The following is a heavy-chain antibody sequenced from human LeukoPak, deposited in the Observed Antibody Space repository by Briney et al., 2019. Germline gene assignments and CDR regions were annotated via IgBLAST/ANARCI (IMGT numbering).Heavy chain of an antibody. CDR2: INPNSGGT. V-gene: IGHV1-2*02. CDR3: ARANALYCSSTSCLFDY. D-gene: IGHD2-2*01. Sequence: ASVKVSRKTSGYTFTGYYMHWVRQAPGQGLEWMAWINPNSGGTYYAQNFHDRITMTRDTSISTAYMELSRLRSDDTAIYYCARANALYCSSTSCLFDYWGQGTLVTVSS. J-gene: IGHJ4*02. CDR1: GYTFTGYY.